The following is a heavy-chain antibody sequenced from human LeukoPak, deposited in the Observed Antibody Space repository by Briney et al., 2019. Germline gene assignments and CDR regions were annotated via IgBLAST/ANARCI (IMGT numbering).Heavy chain of an antibody. V-gene: IGHV4-39*01. Sequence: SETLSLTCTVSGGSISSSSYYWGWIRQPPGKGLEWIGSIYYSGNTYYSPSLKSRVTISVDTSKNQFSLKLSSVTAADTAVYYCARRGSSGTFDYWGQGTLVTVSS. J-gene: IGHJ4*02. D-gene: IGHD6-19*01. CDR1: GGSISSSSYY. CDR3: ARRGSSGTFDY. CDR2: IYYSGNT.